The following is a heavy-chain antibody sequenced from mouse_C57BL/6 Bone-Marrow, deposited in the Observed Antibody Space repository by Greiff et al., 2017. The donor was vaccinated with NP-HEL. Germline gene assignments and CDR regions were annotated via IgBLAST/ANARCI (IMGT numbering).Heavy chain of an antibody. CDR2: IYPGDGDT. D-gene: IGHD1-1*01. CDR3: ARQLRGFAD. V-gene: IGHV1-82*01. CDR1: GYAFSSSW. J-gene: IGHJ3*01. Sequence: VQLQQSGPELVKPGASVKISCKASGYAFSSSWMNWVKQRPGKGLEWIGRIYPGDGDTNYNGKFTGKATLTAAQSSSTTYMQLSSLTSEASAVYYCARQLRGFADWGQATLVTVAA.